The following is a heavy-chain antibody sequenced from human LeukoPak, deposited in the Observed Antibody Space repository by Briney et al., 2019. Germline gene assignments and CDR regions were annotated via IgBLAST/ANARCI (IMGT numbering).Heavy chain of an antibody. CDR1: GFTFDDYG. D-gene: IGHD2-2*01. J-gene: IGHJ5*02. CDR3: AKSYCSSTSCYDNYFDP. V-gene: IGHV3-20*04. Sequence: GGSLRLSCAASGFTFDDYGMSWVRQAPGKGLEWVSGINWSGSSTGYADSVKGRFTISRDNAKNSLYLQMNSLRAEDTALYYCAKSYCSSTSCYDNYFDPWGQGTLVTVSS. CDR2: INWSGSST.